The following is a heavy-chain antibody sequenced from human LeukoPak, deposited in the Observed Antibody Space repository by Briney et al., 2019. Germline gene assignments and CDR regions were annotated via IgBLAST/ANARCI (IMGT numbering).Heavy chain of an antibody. D-gene: IGHD3-10*01. CDR3: AKASSGTYYNLVDFRI. CDR2: INPNSGGT. CDR1: GYTFTDYY. Sequence: GASVKVSCKASGYTFTDYYLHWVRQSPGQGLEWMGWINPNSGGTNYAQKFQGRVTLTRDTSISTAYIELSRLRSDDTAVFYCAKASSGTYYNLVDFRIWGQGTMVTVSS. V-gene: IGHV1-2*02. J-gene: IGHJ3*02.